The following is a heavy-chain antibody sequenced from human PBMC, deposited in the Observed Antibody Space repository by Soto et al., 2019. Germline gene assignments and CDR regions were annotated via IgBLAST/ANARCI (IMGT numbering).Heavy chain of an antibody. CDR2: INHSGST. CDR1: GGSFSGYY. CDR3: ARGSPGNQLLSPPFDP. J-gene: IGHJ5*02. V-gene: IGHV4-34*01. D-gene: IGHD2-2*01. Sequence: PSETLSLTCAVYGGSFSGYYWSWIRQPPGKGLEWIGEINHSGSTNYNPSLKSRVTISVDTSKNQFSLKLSSVTAADTAVYYCARGSPGNQLLSPPFDPWGQGTLVTVSS.